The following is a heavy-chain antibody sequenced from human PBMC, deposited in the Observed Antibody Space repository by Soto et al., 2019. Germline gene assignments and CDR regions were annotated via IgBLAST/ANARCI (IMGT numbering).Heavy chain of an antibody. V-gene: IGHV3-30*18. CDR3: AKGDYGGNSPMDV. CDR2: ISYDGSNK. D-gene: IGHD4-17*01. J-gene: IGHJ6*02. CDR1: GVTFSSYG. Sequence: PGGSLRLSCAAAGVTFSSYGMHWVRQAPGKGLEWVAVISYDGSNKYYADSVKGRFTISRDNSKNTLYLQMNSLRAEDTAVYYCAKGDYGGNSPMDVWGQGTTVTVSS.